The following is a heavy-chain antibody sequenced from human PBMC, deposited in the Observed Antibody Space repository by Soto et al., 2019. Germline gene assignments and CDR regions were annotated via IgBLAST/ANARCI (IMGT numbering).Heavy chain of an antibody. CDR1: GFTFSSYA. J-gene: IGHJ6*02. CDR2: ISGSGGTT. V-gene: IGHV3-23*01. D-gene: IGHD2-2*01. Sequence: EVQLLESGGGLVQPGGSLRLSCAASGFTFSSYAMSWVRQAPGKGLEWVSAISGSGGTTYYTDSVKGRFTISRDNSKNTLSLHMNSLRVEDTAVYYCSKYCSSTSCLVVYGMDVWGHGTTVTVSS. CDR3: SKYCSSTSCLVVYGMDV.